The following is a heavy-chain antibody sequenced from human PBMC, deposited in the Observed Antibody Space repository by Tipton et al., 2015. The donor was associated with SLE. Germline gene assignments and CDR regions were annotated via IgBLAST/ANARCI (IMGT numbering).Heavy chain of an antibody. Sequence: SLRLSCAASGFTFSSYGMSWVRQAPGKGLEWVSAISGSGGSTYYADSVKGRFTISRDNSKNTLYLQMNSLRAEDTAVYYCAKDITMIVVVTLDYWGQGTLVTVSS. D-gene: IGHD3-22*01. CDR2: ISGSGGST. CDR3: AKDITMIVVVTLDY. J-gene: IGHJ4*02. CDR1: GFTFSSYG. V-gene: IGHV3-23*01.